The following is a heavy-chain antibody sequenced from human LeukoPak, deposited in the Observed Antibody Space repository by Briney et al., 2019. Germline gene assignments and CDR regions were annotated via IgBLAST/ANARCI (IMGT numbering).Heavy chain of an antibody. CDR1: GDTFTSYA. Sequence: ASVKVSCTASGDTFTSYAMHWVRQAPGQRVEWMGWINAGNGNTKYSQKFQGRVTITRDTSASTAYMELSSLRSEDTAVYYCARLGGYSYGYLDYWGQGTLVTVSS. CDR3: ARLGGYSYGYLDY. V-gene: IGHV1-3*01. D-gene: IGHD5-18*01. J-gene: IGHJ4*02. CDR2: INAGNGNT.